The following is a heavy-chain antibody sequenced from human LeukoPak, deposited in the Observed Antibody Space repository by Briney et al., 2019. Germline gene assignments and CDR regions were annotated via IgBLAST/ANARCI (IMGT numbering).Heavy chain of an antibody. CDR2: IMPMFATT. CDR3: ARGVRFVADCPSSTCYTPDF. J-gene: IGHJ4*02. V-gene: IGHV1-69*06. CDR1: GGIFSTYA. Sequence: ASVKVSCKASGGIFSTYAISWVRQAPGQGLEWMGGIMPMFATTNYAQRFQDRVTITADKATTTAYMGLSSLTPEDTAIYYCARGVRFVADCPSSTCYTPDFWGQGTLVTVSS. D-gene: IGHD2-2*02.